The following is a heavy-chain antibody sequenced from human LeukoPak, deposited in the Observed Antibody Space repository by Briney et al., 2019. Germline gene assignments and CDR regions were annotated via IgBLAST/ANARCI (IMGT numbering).Heavy chain of an antibody. D-gene: IGHD6-13*01. Sequence: SETLSLTCTVSGGSISSGSYYWSWIRQPAGKGLEWIGRIYTSGSTNYNPSLKSRVTISVDASKNQSSLKLSSVTAADTAVYYCARDQYSSSWYDDAFDIWGQGTMVTVSS. CDR3: ARDQYSSSWYDDAFDI. CDR1: GGSISSGSYY. V-gene: IGHV4-61*02. CDR2: IYTSGST. J-gene: IGHJ3*02.